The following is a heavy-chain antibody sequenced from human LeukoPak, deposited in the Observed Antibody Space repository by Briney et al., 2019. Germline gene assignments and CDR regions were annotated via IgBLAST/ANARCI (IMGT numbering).Heavy chain of an antibody. CDR3: AREGTNYGDLR. CDR1: GGTFSSYA. Sequence: GASVTVSCKASGGTFSSYAISWVRQAPGQGLEWMGWISAYNGNTNYAQKLQGRVTMTTDTSTSTAYMELRSLRSDDTAVYYCAREGTNYGDLRWGQGTLVTVSS. CDR2: ISAYNGNT. V-gene: IGHV1-18*01. J-gene: IGHJ4*02. D-gene: IGHD4-17*01.